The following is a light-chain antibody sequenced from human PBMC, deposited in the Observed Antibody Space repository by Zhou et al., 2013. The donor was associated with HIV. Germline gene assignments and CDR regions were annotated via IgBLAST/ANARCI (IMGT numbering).Light chain of an antibody. CDR1: QGISSY. V-gene: IGKV1-8*01. CDR3: QQYYTSLWT. J-gene: IGKJ1*01. CDR2: AAS. Sequence: AIRMTQSPSSFSASTGDRVTITCRASQGISSYLAWYQQKPGKAPKLLIYAASSLQSGVPSRFSGSGSGTDFTLTIDCLQSEDFAIYYCQQYYTSLWTFGQGTKVEDK.